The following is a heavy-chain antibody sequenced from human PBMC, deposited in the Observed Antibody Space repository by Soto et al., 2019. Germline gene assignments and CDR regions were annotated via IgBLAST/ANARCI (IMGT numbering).Heavy chain of an antibody. V-gene: IGHV3-74*03. J-gene: IGHJ6*02. CDR3: AREGSLGLDV. Sequence: EVRLEEAGGGFVQPGGSLRVSCSGSGFIFSSFWMHWVRQGPGKGLEWVSRINGDGASLAYAESVKGRFSISRDNVKNTLHLQMNSLGVDDTAGYFCAREGSLGLDVWGRGTTVTVSS. D-gene: IGHD3-10*01. CDR1: GFIFSSFW. CDR2: INGDGASL.